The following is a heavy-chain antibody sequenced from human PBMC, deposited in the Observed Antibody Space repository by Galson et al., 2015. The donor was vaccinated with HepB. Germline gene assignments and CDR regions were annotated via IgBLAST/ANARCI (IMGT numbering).Heavy chain of an antibody. J-gene: IGHJ4*02. D-gene: IGHD2-21*02. Sequence: SVKGRFTISRDNSMNTVYLQMDSLRAEDTAVYYCAKGGDWDSRYFDYWGQGSLVTVSS. CDR3: AKGGDWDSRYFDY. V-gene: IGHV3-23*01.